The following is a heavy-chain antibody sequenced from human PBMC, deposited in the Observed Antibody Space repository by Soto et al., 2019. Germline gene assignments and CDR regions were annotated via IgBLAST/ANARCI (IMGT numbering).Heavy chain of an antibody. J-gene: IGHJ4*02. D-gene: IGHD6-6*01. CDR3: ARHGWDSSSSFDY. V-gene: IGHV4-59*08. Sequence: ASETLSLTCTVSGGSISSYYWSWIRQPPGKGLEWIGYIYYSGSTNYNPSLKSRVTISVDTSKNQFSLKLSSVTAADTAVYYCARHGWDSSSSFDYWGQGTLVTVSS. CDR2: IYYSGST. CDR1: GGSISSYY.